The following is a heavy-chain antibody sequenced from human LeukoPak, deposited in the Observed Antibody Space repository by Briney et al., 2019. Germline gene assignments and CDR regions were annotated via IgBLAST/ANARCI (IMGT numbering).Heavy chain of an antibody. CDR3: ASETGYGSGSYDLFDY. Sequence: ASVKVSCKASGYTFTNYTLHWVRQAPGQRLEWMGWINAGDGNIKYSQDFQGRVTITRDTSASTAYMDLSSLRSEDTAVYYCASETGYGSGSYDLFDYWGEGTLVTVSS. V-gene: IGHV1-3*03. D-gene: IGHD3-10*01. CDR2: INAGDGNI. CDR1: GYTFTNYT. J-gene: IGHJ4*02.